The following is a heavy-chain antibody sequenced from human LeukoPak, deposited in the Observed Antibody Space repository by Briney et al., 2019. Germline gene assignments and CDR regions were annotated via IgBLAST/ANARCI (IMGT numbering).Heavy chain of an antibody. Sequence: SETLSLTCTVSGGSISNYYWSWIRQPPGKGLEWIGYIYYSGTTNYNPSLKSRVTISVDTSKNQFSLKLSSVAAADTAVYNCARVMDSSGWYLYYGMDVWGQGTTVTVSS. CDR1: GGSISNYY. CDR3: ARVMDSSGWYLYYGMDV. D-gene: IGHD6-19*01. J-gene: IGHJ6*02. V-gene: IGHV4-59*01. CDR2: IYYSGTT.